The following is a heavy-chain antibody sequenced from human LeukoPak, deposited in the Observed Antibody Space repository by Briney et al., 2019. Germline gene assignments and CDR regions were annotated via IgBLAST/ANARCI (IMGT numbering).Heavy chain of an antibody. Sequence: ASVKVSCKASGYTFTDYFLHWVRQAPGQGLEWMGWINPKKGDTNYAQKFQGGVTVTWDTSTTTAYMELNRLTSADTAVYYCARGYEYGWFDPWGQGTLVTVSS. CDR2: INPKKGDT. V-gene: IGHV1-2*02. CDR1: GYTFTDYF. J-gene: IGHJ5*02. D-gene: IGHD3-16*01. CDR3: ARGYEYGWFDP.